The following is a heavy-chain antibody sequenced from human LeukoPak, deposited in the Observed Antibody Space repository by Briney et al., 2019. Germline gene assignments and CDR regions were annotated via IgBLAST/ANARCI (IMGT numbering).Heavy chain of an antibody. V-gene: IGHV4-34*01. J-gene: IGHJ4*02. CDR3: ARAPYCSSTSCQRFAFDY. D-gene: IGHD2-2*01. Sequence: SETLSLTCAVYGGSFSGYYWSWIRQPPGKGLEWIGEINHSGSTNYNPSLKSRVTISLDTSKNQFSLKLSSVTAADTAVYYCARAPYCSSTSCQRFAFDYWGQGTLVTVSS. CDR1: GGSFSGYY. CDR2: INHSGST.